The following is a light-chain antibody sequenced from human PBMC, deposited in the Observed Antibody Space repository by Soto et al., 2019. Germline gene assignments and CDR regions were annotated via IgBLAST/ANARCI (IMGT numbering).Light chain of an antibody. CDR2: DAS. CDR3: QQYNNWPPIT. J-gene: IGKJ5*01. V-gene: IGKV3-15*01. Sequence: EIVMTQSPATLSVSPGERATLSCRASQSVSSNLAWYQQKPGQAPRLLIYDASTRATGIPARFSGSRSGTEFTLTISSLQSEDFADYYCQQYNNWPPITFGQGTRLEIK. CDR1: QSVSSN.